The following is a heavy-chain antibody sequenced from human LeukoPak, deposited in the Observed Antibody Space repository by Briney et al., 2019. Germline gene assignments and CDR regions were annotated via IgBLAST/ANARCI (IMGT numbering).Heavy chain of an antibody. CDR2: INPNSGGT. J-gene: IGHJ3*02. CDR1: GYTFTGYY. D-gene: IGHD5-24*01. Sequence: GASVKVSCKASGYTFTGYYMHWVRQAPGQGLEWMGRINPNSGGTNYAQKFQGRVTMTRDTSISTAYMELSRLRSDDTAVYYCAGGFGLGDGHNYDPFDAFDIWGQGTMVTVSS. V-gene: IGHV1-2*06. CDR3: AGGFGLGDGHNYDPFDAFDI.